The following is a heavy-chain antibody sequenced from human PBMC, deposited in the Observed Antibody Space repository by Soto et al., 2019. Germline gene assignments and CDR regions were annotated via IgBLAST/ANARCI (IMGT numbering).Heavy chain of an antibody. V-gene: IGHV1-18*01. CDR2: ISAYNGNT. Sequence: GASVKVSCKASGYTFTSYGISWVRQAPGQGLEWMGWISAYNGNTNYAQKLQGRVTMTTGTSTSTAYMELRSLRSDDTAVYYCARDGFGELLFGFDYWGQGTLVTSPQ. CDR1: GYTFTSYG. D-gene: IGHD3-10*01. J-gene: IGHJ4*02. CDR3: ARDGFGELLFGFDY.